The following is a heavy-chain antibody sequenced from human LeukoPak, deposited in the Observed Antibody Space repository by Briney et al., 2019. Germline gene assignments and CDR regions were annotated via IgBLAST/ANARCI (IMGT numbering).Heavy chain of an antibody. CDR2: MNPNSGNT. J-gene: IGHJ5*02. V-gene: IGHV1-8*03. Sequence: GASVKVPCKASGYTFTIYDINGVRQAPGQGLEGMGWMNPNSGNTGYAQKFQGRVTITRNTSISTVYMELSSLRPGDTAVYYCARGRSLSVTWGQGTLVTVSS. CDR3: ARGRSLSVT. D-gene: IGHD3-16*01. CDR1: GYTFTIYD.